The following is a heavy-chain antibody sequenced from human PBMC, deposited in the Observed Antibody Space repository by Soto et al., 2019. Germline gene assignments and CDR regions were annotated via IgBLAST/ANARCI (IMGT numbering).Heavy chain of an antibody. CDR3: ARDVDSGYESPNYNYYGMAV. CDR2: IIPIFGVP. J-gene: IGHJ6*02. CDR1: GGSFSNYA. Sequence: SVKVSCKASGGSFSNYAISWVRRAPGQGLEWMGAIIPIFGVPNYAQNFRGRVTITADDSTSTAYMELSSLTSEDTATYFCARDVDSGYESPNYNYYGMAVWGQGTTVTVSS. D-gene: IGHD5-12*01. V-gene: IGHV1-69*13.